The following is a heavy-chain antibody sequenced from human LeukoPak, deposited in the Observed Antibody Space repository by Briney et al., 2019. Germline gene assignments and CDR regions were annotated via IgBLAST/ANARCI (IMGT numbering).Heavy chain of an antibody. CDR1: GFTVSSNY. J-gene: IGHJ3*02. CDR3: ARAGGYDSSGYTVKGAFDI. CDR2: IYSGGST. Sequence: GGSLRLSCAASGFTVSSNYMSWVRQAPGKGLEWVSVIYSGGSTYYADSVKGRFTISRDNSKNTLYLQMNSLRAEDTAVYYCARAGGYDSSGYTVKGAFDIWGQGTMVTVSS. V-gene: IGHV3-53*01. D-gene: IGHD3-22*01.